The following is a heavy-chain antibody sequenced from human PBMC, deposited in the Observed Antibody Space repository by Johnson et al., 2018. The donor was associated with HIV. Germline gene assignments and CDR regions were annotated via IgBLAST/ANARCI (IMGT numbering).Heavy chain of an antibody. CDR2: IKQDGSEK. CDR1: GFTFSSYW. J-gene: IGHJ3*02. Sequence: VQLVESGGGVVQPGRSLRLSCATSGFTFSSYWMSWVRQAPGKGLEWVANIKQDGSEKYYVDSVKGRFTISRDNAKNSLYLQMNSLRAEDTAVYYCARDFGYSSGWYRDDAFDIWGQGTMVTVSS. V-gene: IGHV3-7*01. CDR3: ARDFGYSSGWYRDDAFDI. D-gene: IGHD6-19*01.